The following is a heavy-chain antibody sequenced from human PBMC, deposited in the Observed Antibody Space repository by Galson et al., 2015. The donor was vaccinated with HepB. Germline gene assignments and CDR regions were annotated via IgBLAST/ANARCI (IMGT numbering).Heavy chain of an antibody. D-gene: IGHD3-22*01. V-gene: IGHV3-9*01. Sequence: SLRLSCAASGFTFDNYGMHWVRQAPGKGLEWVSVIWCDGGSKYYADSVKGRFTISRDNAKNSLYLQMNSLRAEDTALYYCAKDAFNYYDGSHFDSWGQGTLVTVSS. CDR2: IWCDGGSK. CDR1: GFTFDNYG. CDR3: AKDAFNYYDGSHFDS. J-gene: IGHJ4*02.